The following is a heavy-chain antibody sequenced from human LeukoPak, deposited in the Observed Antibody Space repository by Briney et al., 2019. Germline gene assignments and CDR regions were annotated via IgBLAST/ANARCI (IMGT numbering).Heavy chain of an antibody. J-gene: IGHJ4*02. D-gene: IGHD6-19*01. CDR3: GRSRGAGPGAHFDV. V-gene: IGHV3-11*03. CDR2: ISASGSYT. Sequence: GGSLRLSRAASGFSFSDEYMSWIRQAPGQGLEWISYISASGSYTNYADSVKGRFTISRDNAKNSLYLQVNSLRAEDTAVYYCGRSRGAGPGAHFDVWGQGTLVTVSS. CDR1: GFSFSDEY.